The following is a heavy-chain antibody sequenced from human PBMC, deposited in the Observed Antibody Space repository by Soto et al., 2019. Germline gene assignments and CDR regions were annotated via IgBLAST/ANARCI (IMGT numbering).Heavy chain of an antibody. CDR2: ISVYNGNT. Sequence: GASVKVSCKASGYTFTSYGVSWVRQAPGQGLEWMGWISVYNGNTKYAQKLQGRVTMTTDTSTSTAYMELRGLRSDDTAVYYCARSGRPGYYYYIMDVWGQGTTVTSP. V-gene: IGHV1-18*01. CDR3: ARSGRPGYYYYIMDV. J-gene: IGHJ6*02. CDR1: GYTFTSYG. D-gene: IGHD3-10*01.